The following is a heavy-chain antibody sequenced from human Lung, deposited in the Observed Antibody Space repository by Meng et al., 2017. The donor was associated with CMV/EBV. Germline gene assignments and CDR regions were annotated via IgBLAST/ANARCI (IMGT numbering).Heavy chain of an antibody. J-gene: IGHJ3*02. CDR1: GFTVSSNY. D-gene: IGHD6-6*01. Sequence: GGSLRLSCAASGFTVSSNYMSWVRQAPGKGLEWVSVIYSGGSTYYADSVKGRFTISRDNSKNTLYLQMNSLRAEDTAVYYCHEYSSSSGDDAFDIWGQGTMVTVPS. CDR2: IYSGGST. V-gene: IGHV3-66*02. CDR3: HEYSSSSGDDAFDI.